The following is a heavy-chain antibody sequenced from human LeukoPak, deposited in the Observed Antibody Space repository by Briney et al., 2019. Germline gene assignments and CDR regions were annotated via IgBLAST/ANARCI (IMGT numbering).Heavy chain of an antibody. CDR2: IYYSGST. J-gene: IGHJ4*02. V-gene: IGHV4-59*12. CDR3: ATPGWDTAMKLFDY. CDR1: GGSISSYY. D-gene: IGHD5-18*01. Sequence: PSETLSLTCTVSGGSISSYYWSWIRQPPGKGLEWIGYIYYSGSTNYNPSLKSRVTISVDTSKNQFSLKLSSVTAADTAVYYCATPGWDTAMKLFDYWGQGTLVTVSS.